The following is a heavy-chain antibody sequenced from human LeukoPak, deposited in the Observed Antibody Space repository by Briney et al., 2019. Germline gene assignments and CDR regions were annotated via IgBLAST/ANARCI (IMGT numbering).Heavy chain of an antibody. CDR2: IYHSGST. Sequence: SGTLSLTCAVSGGSISSTNWWTWVRQPPGKGLEWIGEIYHSGSTNYNPSLKSRVTISVDKSKNQFSLKLTSVTAADTAVYYCARVGYGGNSFDYWGQGTLVTVSS. V-gene: IGHV4-4*02. CDR1: GGSISSTNW. J-gene: IGHJ4*02. CDR3: ARVGYGGNSFDY. D-gene: IGHD4-23*01.